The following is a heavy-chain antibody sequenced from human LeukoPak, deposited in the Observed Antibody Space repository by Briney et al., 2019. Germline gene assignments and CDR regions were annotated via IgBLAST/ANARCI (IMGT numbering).Heavy chain of an antibody. CDR2: ISSSSSYI. J-gene: IGHJ5*02. CDR3: ARDYITGTTYWFDP. CDR1: GFTFSSYS. D-gene: IGHD1-7*01. V-gene: IGHV3-21*01. Sequence: GGSLRLSCAASGFTFSSYSMNWVRQAPGKGLEWVSSISSSSSYIYYADSVKGRFTISRDNAKNSLYLQMNSLRAEDTAVYYCARDYITGTTYWFDPWGQGTLVTVSS.